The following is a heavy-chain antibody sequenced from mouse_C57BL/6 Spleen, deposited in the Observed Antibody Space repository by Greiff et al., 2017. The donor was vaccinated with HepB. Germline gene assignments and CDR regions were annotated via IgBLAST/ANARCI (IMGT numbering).Heavy chain of an antibody. CDR2: IHPSDSVT. V-gene: IGHV1-74*01. J-gene: IGHJ2*01. CDR1: GYTFTSYW. Sequence: VQLQQSGAELVKPGASVKVSCKASGYTFTSYWMHWVKQRPGQGLEWIGRIHPSDSVTNYNQKFKGKATLTVDKSSSTAYMQLSSLTSEDSAVYYCAMPFYGSFFDYWGQGTTLTVSS. D-gene: IGHD1-1*01. CDR3: AMPFYGSFFDY.